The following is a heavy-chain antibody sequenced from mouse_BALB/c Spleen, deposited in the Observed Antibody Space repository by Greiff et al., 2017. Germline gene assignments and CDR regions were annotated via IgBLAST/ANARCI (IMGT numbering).Heavy chain of an antibody. V-gene: IGHV5-4*02. D-gene: IGHD4-1*01. CDR1: GFTFSDYY. CDR3: ARRGWDGEDAMDY. J-gene: IGHJ4*01. Sequence: EVKLMESGGGLVKPGGSLKLSCAASGFTFSDYYMYWVRQTPEKRLEWVATISDGGSYTYYPDSVKGRFTISRDNAKNNLYLQMSSLRSEDTAMYYCARRGWDGEDAMDYWGQGTSVTVSS. CDR2: ISDGGSYT.